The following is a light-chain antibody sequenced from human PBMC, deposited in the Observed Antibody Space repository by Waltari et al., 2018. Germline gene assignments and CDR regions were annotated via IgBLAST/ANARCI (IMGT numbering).Light chain of an antibody. Sequence: QSALTQPASVSGSPGQSITISCTGTSSDVGFYNYVSWYQQHPGKAPKLMIYDVSERPSGVSNRVSGTKSGNTASLTISGLQAEDEADYYCNSYAGSSPWVFGGGTKLTVL. CDR2: DVS. CDR3: NSYAGSSPWV. V-gene: IGLV2-14*01. CDR1: SSDVGFYNY. J-gene: IGLJ3*02.